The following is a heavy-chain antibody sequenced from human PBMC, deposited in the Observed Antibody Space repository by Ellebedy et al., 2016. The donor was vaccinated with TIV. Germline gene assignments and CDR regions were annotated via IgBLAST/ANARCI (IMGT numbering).Heavy chain of an antibody. V-gene: IGHV3-23*01. J-gene: IGHJ4*02. Sequence: GESLKISXAASKFTFSGYAMSWVRQAPGKRLEWVSSISATAISTYYTDSVKGRFTISRDNSKNTLYLQMNTLRAEDTAVYYCAKALGGDYNYYFDYWGQGTLVTVSS. CDR2: ISATAIST. CDR3: AKALGGDYNYYFDY. D-gene: IGHD4-17*01. CDR1: KFTFSGYA.